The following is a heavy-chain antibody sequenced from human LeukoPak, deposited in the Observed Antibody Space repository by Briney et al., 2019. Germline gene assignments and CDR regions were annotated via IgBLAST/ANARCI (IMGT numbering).Heavy chain of an antibody. CDR3: TTGPTWRYSGYDLRGGWFDP. CDR1: GFTFSNAW. Sequence: GGSLRLSCAASGFTFSNAWMSWVRQAPGKGLEWVGRIKSITDGGTTDYAAPVKGRFTISRDDSKNTLYLQMNSLKTEDTAVYYCTTGPTWRYSGYDLRGGWFDPWGQGTLVTVSS. J-gene: IGHJ5*02. CDR2: IKSITDGGTT. V-gene: IGHV3-15*01. D-gene: IGHD5-12*01.